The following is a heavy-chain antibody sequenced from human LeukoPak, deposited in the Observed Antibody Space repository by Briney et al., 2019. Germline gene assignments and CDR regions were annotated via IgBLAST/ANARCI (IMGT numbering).Heavy chain of an antibody. J-gene: IGHJ4*02. CDR1: GDSISNSRW. Sequence: SETLSLTCTVSGDSISNSRWWTWVRHSPGKGLEWIGEIYRGGSAKYNPSLKSRVTISVDTSKNQFSLKLSSVTAADTAVYYCARGGSGWYFYWGQGTLVTVSS. CDR2: IYRGGSA. CDR3: ARGGSGWYFY. D-gene: IGHD6-19*01. V-gene: IGHV4-4*02.